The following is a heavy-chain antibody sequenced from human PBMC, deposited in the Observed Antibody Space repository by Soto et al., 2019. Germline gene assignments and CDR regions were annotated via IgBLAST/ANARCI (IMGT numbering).Heavy chain of an antibody. Sequence: EVQLLESGGGLLQPGGSLRLSCAASGFTFSSYAMSWVRQAPGKGLEWVSAIISSGDSTYYTDSVKGRFTISRDNSKNTLYLQMNSLTADDTAVYYCEKRYYYDNSGLWDSWGQGTLVTVSS. D-gene: IGHD3-22*01. V-gene: IGHV3-23*01. J-gene: IGHJ4*02. CDR1: GFTFSSYA. CDR2: IISSGDST. CDR3: EKRYYYDNSGLWDS.